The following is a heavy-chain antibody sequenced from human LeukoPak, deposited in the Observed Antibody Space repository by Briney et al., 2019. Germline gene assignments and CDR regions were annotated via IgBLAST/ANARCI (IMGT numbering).Heavy chain of an antibody. CDR1: GYTFTSYG. V-gene: IGHV1-46*01. D-gene: IGHD3-3*01. CDR2: INPSGGST. J-gene: IGHJ6*03. CDR3: ARDHITIFGVASKPHYYMDV. Sequence: ASVKVSCKASGYTFTSYGISWVRQAPGQGLEWMGIINPSGGSTSYAQKFQGRVTMTRDTSTSTVYMELSSLRSEDTAVYYCARDHITIFGVASKPHYYMDVWGKGTTVTVSS.